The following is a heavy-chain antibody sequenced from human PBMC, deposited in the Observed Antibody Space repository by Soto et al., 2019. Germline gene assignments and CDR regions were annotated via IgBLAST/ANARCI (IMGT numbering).Heavy chain of an antibody. V-gene: IGHV3-7*05. J-gene: IGHJ4*02. CDR3: ARLRFILTERDFDS. D-gene: IGHD3-16*01. CDR2: IKQDGTSK. CDR1: VFTFTSYC. Sequence: EVQLVESGGGLVQPGGSLRLACEASVFTFTSYCISWVRQAPGKGLEWVANIKQDGTSKYYADSVKGRFTVSRDNAKSSLHLQMDSLRDDDTAVDRCARLRFILTERDFDSWGKGTLVTVSS.